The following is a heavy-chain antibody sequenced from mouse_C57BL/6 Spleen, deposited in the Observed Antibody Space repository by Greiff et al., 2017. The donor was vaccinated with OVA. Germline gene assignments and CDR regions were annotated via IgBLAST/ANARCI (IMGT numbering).Heavy chain of an antibody. J-gene: IGHJ3*01. Sequence: EVQLVESGPGLVKPSQSLSLTCSVTGYSITSGYYWNWIRQFPGNKLEWMGYISYDGSNNYNPSLKNRISITRDTSKNQFFLKLNSVTTEDTATYYCARGDYPKGFAYWGQGTLVTVSA. V-gene: IGHV3-6*01. D-gene: IGHD1-1*02. CDR3: ARGDYPKGFAY. CDR2: ISYDGSN. CDR1: GYSITSGYY.